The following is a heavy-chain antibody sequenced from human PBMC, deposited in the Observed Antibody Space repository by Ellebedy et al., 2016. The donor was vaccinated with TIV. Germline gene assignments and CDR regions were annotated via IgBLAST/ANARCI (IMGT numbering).Heavy chain of an antibody. CDR2: IKTDGSET. D-gene: IGHD3-3*01. J-gene: IGHJ5*02. Sequence: PGGSLRLSCEASGFTFSTHSMNWVRQAPGKGLEWVAHIKTDGSETYYVDSVKGRFTISRENAKNALFLQMDGLRVDDSAVYYCVGFGVFNLWGQGAPVTVSS. V-gene: IGHV3-7*01. CDR1: GFTFSTHS. CDR3: VGFGVFNL.